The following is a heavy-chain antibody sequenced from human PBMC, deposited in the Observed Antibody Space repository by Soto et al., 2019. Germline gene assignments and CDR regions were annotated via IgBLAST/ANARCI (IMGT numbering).Heavy chain of an antibody. CDR2: IYNDGST. CDR1: GFTVRGNY. V-gene: IGHV3-66*01. CDR3: ARDLDTAWAPWLDH. Sequence: EVQLVESGGGLVQPGGSLRLSCAASGFTVRGNYMSWARKAPGKGLEWVSVIYNDGSTYYADSVKGRFTISRDNSESTLYLQMNSLRAEDTAVYYCARDLDTAWAPWLDHWAQGTLVTVSS. J-gene: IGHJ4*02. D-gene: IGHD5-18*01.